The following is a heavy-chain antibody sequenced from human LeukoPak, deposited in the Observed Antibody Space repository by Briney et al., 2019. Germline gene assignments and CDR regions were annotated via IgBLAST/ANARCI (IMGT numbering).Heavy chain of an antibody. V-gene: IGHV3-23*01. J-gene: IGHJ5*01. CDR3: SRGCVVDICYDS. D-gene: IGHD3-9*01. CDR2: ISPTSANI. Sequence: PGESLRLSCAASGFNFNSYAMTWVRQAPGKGLQWLAAISPTSANIYHAASLKGRFTISRDNSMNTVYLQMNSLSAEDTAVYFCSRGCVVDICYDSWGQGTLVTVSS. CDR1: GFNFNSYA.